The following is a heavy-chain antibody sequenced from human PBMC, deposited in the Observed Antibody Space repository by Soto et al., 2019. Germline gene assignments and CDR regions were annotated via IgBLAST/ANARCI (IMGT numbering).Heavy chain of an antibody. CDR2: IYYSGKT. V-gene: IGHV4-39*01. J-gene: IGHJ4*02. CDR1: GASITSTTYF. CDR3: AKNLPRTGRFDY. Sequence: QLQLHESGPGLVKPSETLSLTCTLSGASITSTTYFWAWIRKPPGKGLEWVGSIYYSGKTHHNPSLKSRVTISVDRSKNQFSLQMSSVTAADTAVYYCAKNLPRTGRFDYWGQGSLVTVSS.